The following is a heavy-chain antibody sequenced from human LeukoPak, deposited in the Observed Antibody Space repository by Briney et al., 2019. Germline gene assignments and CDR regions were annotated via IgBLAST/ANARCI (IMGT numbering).Heavy chain of an antibody. J-gene: IGHJ4*02. CDR1: GFTFSSNA. D-gene: IGHD5-24*01. CDR2: IYSGGST. Sequence: QPGGSLRLSCAASGFTFSSNAMSWVRQAPGKGLEWVSVIYSGGSTYYADSVKGRFTISRDNSKNTLYLQMNSLRAGDTAVYYCARAQLNVEMATYYFDYWGQGTLVTVSS. CDR3: ARAQLNVEMATYYFDY. V-gene: IGHV3-53*01.